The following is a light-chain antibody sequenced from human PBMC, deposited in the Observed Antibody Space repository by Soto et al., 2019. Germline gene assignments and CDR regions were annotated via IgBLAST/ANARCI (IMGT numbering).Light chain of an antibody. J-gene: IGKJ3*01. CDR2: GAA. Sequence: IQLTQSPSSLSASVGDRVTITCRASQGISSFLAWYQQKPGRAPKLLIYGAATLQSGVPSRFSGSGSGTDCTLTISSRQPEDFATYYCQQLNSFPISFGPGTKVEIQ. V-gene: IGKV1-9*01. CDR3: QQLNSFPIS. CDR1: QGISSF.